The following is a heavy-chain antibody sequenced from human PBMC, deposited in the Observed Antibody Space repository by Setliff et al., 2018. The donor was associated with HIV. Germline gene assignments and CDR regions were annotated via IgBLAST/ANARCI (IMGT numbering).Heavy chain of an antibody. D-gene: IGHD4-4*01. J-gene: IGHJ5*02. CDR1: GGSININNYY. V-gene: IGHV4-39*01. CDR3: ARGGRSTVATWAWFDP. Sequence: PSETLSLTCTVSGGSININNYYWGWIRQPPGKGLEWIGSIYYSGATYYRPSLKSRLTIAIDTSKNQFSLKLRSVTAADTAVYYCARGGRSTVATWAWFDPWGQGTLVTVSS. CDR2: IYYSGAT.